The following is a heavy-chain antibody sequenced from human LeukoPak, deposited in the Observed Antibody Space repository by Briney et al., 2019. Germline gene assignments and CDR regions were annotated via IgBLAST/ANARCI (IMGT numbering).Heavy chain of an antibody. Sequence: SETLSLTCAVYGGSFSGYYWSWIRQPPGKGLEWIGEINHSGSTNYNPSLKSRVTISVDTSKNQLSLKLSSVTAADTAVYYCARESNYYGSGTGWFDPWGQGTLVTVSS. D-gene: IGHD3-10*01. CDR2: INHSGST. J-gene: IGHJ5*02. CDR1: GGSFSGYY. V-gene: IGHV4-34*01. CDR3: ARESNYYGSGTGWFDP.